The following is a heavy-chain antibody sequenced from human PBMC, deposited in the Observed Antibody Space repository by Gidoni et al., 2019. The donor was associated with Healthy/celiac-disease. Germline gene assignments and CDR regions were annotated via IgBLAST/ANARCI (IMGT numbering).Heavy chain of an antibody. CDR1: GGSISSSSYY. CDR3: ARHGYDLSYDYVWGSYRGGTYFDY. V-gene: IGHV4-39*01. J-gene: IGHJ4*02. Sequence: QLQLQESGPGLVKPSETLSLTCTVSGGSISSSSYYWGWIRQPPGKGLEWIGSIYYSGSTYYNPSLKSRVTISVDTSKNQFSLKLSSVTAADTAVYYCARHGYDLSYDYVWGSYRGGTYFDYWGQGTLVTVSS. CDR2: IYYSGST. D-gene: IGHD3-16*02.